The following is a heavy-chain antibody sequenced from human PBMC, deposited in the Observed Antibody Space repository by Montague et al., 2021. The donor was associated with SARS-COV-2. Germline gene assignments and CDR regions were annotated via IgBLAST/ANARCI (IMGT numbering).Heavy chain of an antibody. V-gene: IGHV3-21*01. CDR3: ARGATYYYDSSGYVFDY. Sequence: SLRLSCAASGFTFSSYSMNWVRQAPGKGLEWVSSISSSSSYIYYADSVKGRSTISRDNAKNSLYLQMNSLRAEDTAVYYCARGATYYYDSSGYVFDYWGQGTLVTVSS. D-gene: IGHD3-22*01. CDR1: GFTFSSYS. J-gene: IGHJ4*02. CDR2: ISSSSSYI.